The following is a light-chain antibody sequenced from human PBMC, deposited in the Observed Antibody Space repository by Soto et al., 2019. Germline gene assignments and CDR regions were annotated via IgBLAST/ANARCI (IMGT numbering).Light chain of an antibody. V-gene: IGKV1-39*01. CDR1: QDISSS. J-gene: IGKJ4*01. Sequence: DIQMTQSPSSLSASIGDRVTISCRASQDISSSLNWYQHKSGKAPKLLIYAASGLHSGVPSRFSGSGSGTDFTLTISGLQSEDFAVYYCQQYNNWPPLTFGGGTKVDIK. CDR3: QQYNNWPPLT. CDR2: AAS.